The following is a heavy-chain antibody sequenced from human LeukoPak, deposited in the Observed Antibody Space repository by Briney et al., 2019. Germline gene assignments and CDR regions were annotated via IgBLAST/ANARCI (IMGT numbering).Heavy chain of an antibody. CDR3: AKGGKWDVTPFDY. Sequence: PGGSLRLSCIASGFTFSNYGMSWVRQAPGKGLEWVSIISGSGDRTLHADSVKGRFTVSRDNSKNAVYLQMNSLRAEDTAVYYCAKGGKWDVTPFDYWGQGTLVTVSS. CDR2: ISGSGDRT. J-gene: IGHJ4*02. D-gene: IGHD1-26*01. V-gene: IGHV3-23*01. CDR1: GFTFSNYG.